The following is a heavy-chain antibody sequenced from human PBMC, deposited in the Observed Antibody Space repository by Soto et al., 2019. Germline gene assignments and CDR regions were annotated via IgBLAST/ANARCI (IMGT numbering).Heavy chain of an antibody. Sequence: EVQLVESGGGLVQPGGSLRLSCAVSGFTFSDHYMDWVRQAPGKGLEWVGRSRNKPSSYTTEYAASVKGRFTISRDDSENSLYLQMNSLKSEDTAVYYCARGSRTTRDFDYWGQGTLVTVSS. CDR2: SRNKPSSYTT. D-gene: IGHD1-26*01. J-gene: IGHJ4*02. CDR3: ARGSRTTRDFDY. V-gene: IGHV3-72*01. CDR1: GFTFSDHY.